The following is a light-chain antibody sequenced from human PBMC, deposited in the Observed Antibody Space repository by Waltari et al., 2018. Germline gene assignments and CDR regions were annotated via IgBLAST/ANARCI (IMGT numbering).Light chain of an antibody. J-gene: IGLJ2*01. V-gene: IGLV1-40*01. CDR3: QSFDNMLSGGVV. CDR1: TSNIGAGHD. CDR2: CKN. Sequence: QSVLTQPPSVSGTPGQRVTISCSGSTSNIGAGHDVHWYQHLPGTAPKHLIYCKNNRPSGVPDLFSGSKSGTSASLAITGLQADDEADYFCQSFDNMLSGGVVFGGGTKLAVL.